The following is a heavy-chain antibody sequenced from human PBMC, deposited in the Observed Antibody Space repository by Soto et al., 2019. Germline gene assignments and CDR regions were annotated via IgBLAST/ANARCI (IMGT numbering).Heavy chain of an antibody. CDR1: GGSFSGYY. Sequence: ETLSLTCAVYGGSFSGYYWSWIRQPPGKGLEWIGEINHSGSTNYNPSLKSRVTISVDTSKNQFSLKLSSVTAADTAVYYCATNWGYYYGSGSYPPVVGYFYYGMDVWGQGTTVTVS. CDR2: INHSGST. D-gene: IGHD3-10*01. V-gene: IGHV4-34*01. CDR3: ATNWGYYYGSGSYPPVVGYFYYGMDV. J-gene: IGHJ6*02.